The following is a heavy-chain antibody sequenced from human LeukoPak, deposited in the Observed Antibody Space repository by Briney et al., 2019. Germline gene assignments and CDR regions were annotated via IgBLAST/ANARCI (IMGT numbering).Heavy chain of an antibody. J-gene: IGHJ3*02. CDR1: GGTFSSYA. V-gene: IGHV1-69*13. Sequence: ASVKVSCKASGGTFSSYAISWVRQAPGQGLEWMGGIIPIFGTANYAQKFQGRVTITADESTSTAYMELSSLRSEDTAVYYCARGGLGVYCSSTSCPQGDAFDIWGQGTMVTVSS. D-gene: IGHD2-2*01. CDR3: ARGGLGVYCSSTSCPQGDAFDI. CDR2: IIPIFGTA.